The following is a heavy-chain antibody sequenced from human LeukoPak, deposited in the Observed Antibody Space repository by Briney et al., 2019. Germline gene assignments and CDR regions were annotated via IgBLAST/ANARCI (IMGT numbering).Heavy chain of an antibody. CDR3: VRTSGWPDY. J-gene: IGHJ4*01. CDR2: IRSSSNTI. CDR1: EFAFNNFA. Sequence: GGSLRLSCTASEFAFNNFAMSWVRQAPGKGLEWVSSIRSSSNTIYYADSVKGRFTISRDNAKNTLYLQMNSLRAEDTALYYCVRTSGWPDYWGQGTLVTVSS. V-gene: IGHV3-23*01. D-gene: IGHD6-19*01.